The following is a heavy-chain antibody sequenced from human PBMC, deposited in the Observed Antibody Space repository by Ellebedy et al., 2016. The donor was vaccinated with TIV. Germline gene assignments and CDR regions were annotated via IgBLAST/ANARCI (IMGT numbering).Heavy chain of an antibody. CDR1: GYSFSTYW. CDR2: IYPGDSDT. D-gene: IGHD3-22*01. J-gene: IGHJ3*02. Sequence: PGGSLRLSCEGLGYSFSTYWIGWVRQMPGKGLEWMGIIYPGDSDTRYSPSFQGHVTMSADKSISTVYLQLSSLKASDTAMYYCASPGGKYYDEDAFDIWGQGTMVTVSS. CDR3: ASPGGKYYDEDAFDI. V-gene: IGHV5-51*01.